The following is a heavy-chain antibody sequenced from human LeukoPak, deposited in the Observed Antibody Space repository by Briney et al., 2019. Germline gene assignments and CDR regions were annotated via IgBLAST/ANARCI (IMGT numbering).Heavy chain of an antibody. D-gene: IGHD3-16*01. CDR3: ARGGWGPNWFDP. V-gene: IGHV1-2*02. Sequence: ASVKVSCKASGYTFTSYGISWVRQAPGQGLEWMGWINPNSGGTNYAQKFQGRVTMTRDTSISTAYMELSRLRSDDTAVYYCARGGWGPNWFDPWGQGTLVTVSS. CDR2: INPNSGGT. CDR1: GYTFTSYG. J-gene: IGHJ5*02.